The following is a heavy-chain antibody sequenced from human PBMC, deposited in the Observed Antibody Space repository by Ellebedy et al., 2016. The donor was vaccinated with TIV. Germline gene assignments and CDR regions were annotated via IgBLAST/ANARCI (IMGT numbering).Heavy chain of an antibody. CDR2: ISGSGGST. D-gene: IGHD6-6*01. CDR3: AKDLGTYSSSYFDY. V-gene: IGHV3-23*01. CDR1: GFTFSSYA. J-gene: IGHJ4*02. Sequence: GESLKISCAASGFTFSSYAMSWVRQAPGKGLEWVSAISGSGGSTYYADSVKGRFTISRDNSKNTLYLQMNSLRAEDTAVYYCAKDLGTYSSSYFDYWGQGTLVTVSS.